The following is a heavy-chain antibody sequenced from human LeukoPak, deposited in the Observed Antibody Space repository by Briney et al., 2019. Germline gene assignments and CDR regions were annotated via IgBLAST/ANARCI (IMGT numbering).Heavy chain of an antibody. CDR1: GFTFSSYG. Sequence: GGTLRLSCAASGFTFSSYGMHWVRQAPGKGLEWVAVISYDGNSKYYADSVKRLFTTSKDNSKNTFFLQINSLRADDTAVFYCAKDGGFYGENFDYWGQGTLVTVSS. V-gene: IGHV3-30*18. CDR3: AKDGGFYGENFDY. D-gene: IGHD4-17*01. CDR2: ISYDGNSK. J-gene: IGHJ4*02.